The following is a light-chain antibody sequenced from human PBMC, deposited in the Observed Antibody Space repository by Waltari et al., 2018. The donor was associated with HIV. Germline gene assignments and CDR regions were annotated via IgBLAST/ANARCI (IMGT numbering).Light chain of an antibody. V-gene: IGLV2-8*01. CDR2: EVT. J-gene: IGLJ2*01. CDR3: SSYAGSNTLI. CDR1: RSAVAASHY. Sequence: HSALPQPPSASGSPGHSVPISCSGTRSAVAASHYFSWYQQHPGKAPELIIYEVTKRPSGVPDRFSASKSGNTASLTVSGLQTDDEADYYCSSYAGSNTLIFGGGTNLIVL.